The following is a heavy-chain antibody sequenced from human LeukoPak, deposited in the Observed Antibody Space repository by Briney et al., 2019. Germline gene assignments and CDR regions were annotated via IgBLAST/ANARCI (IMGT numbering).Heavy chain of an antibody. V-gene: IGHV5-51*01. J-gene: IGHJ6*03. D-gene: IGHD6-13*01. CDR2: IYPDDSNT. Sequence: GESLKISCQGSGYNFPIYWIGWVRQMPGQGLEWMGIIYPDDSNTIYGPAFQGQVTISADKSINTAYLEWSSLKASDTAIYYCARQGAAGKYYYYYMDVWGKGTTVTVSS. CDR3: ARQGAAGKYYYYYMDV. CDR1: GYNFPIYW.